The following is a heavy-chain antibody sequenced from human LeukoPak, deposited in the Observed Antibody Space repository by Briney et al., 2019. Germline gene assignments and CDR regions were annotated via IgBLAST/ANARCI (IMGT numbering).Heavy chain of an antibody. CDR2: IYYSGST. CDR3: ASLLSDPYYYYMDV. V-gene: IGHV4-39*01. J-gene: IGHJ6*03. Sequence: SETLSLTCTVSGGSISSSSYYWGWIRQPPGKGLEWIGSIYYSGSTYYNPSLKSRVTISVDTSKNQFSLKLSSVTAAGTAVYYCASLLSDPYYYYMDVWGKGTTVTVSS. CDR1: GGSISSSSYY.